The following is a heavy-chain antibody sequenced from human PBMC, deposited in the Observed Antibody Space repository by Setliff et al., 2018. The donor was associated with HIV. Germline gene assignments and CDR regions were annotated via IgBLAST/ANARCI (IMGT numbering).Heavy chain of an antibody. CDR3: TRARYGSTCYDY. CDR2: INPAGITM. CDR1: GFTFDSHG. J-gene: IGHJ4*02. Sequence: GGSLRLSCAGSGFTFDSHGMIWVRQAPGRGLEWLSYINPAGITMYYADSVRGRFVISREKSKSTLYLQMNSLRAEDTAVYYCTRARYGSTCYDYWGQGTLVTVSS. D-gene: IGHD5-18*01. V-gene: IGHV3-48*01.